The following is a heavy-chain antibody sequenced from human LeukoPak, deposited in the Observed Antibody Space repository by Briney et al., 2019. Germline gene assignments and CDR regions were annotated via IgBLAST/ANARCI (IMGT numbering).Heavy chain of an antibody. CDR2: ISGSGGST. Sequence: GGSLRLSCAASGFTFSSYAMSWVRQAPGKGLEWVSAISGSGGSTYYADSVKGRFTVSRDNSKNTLYLQMNSLRAEDTAVYYCAKDNRAYYGSGSYYIDYWGQGTLVTVSS. D-gene: IGHD3-10*01. CDR1: GFTFSSYA. CDR3: AKDNRAYYGSGSYYIDY. J-gene: IGHJ4*02. V-gene: IGHV3-23*01.